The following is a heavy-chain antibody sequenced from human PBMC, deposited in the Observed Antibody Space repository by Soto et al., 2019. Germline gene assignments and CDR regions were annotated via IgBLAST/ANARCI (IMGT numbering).Heavy chain of an antibody. Sequence: PGGSLILSCAASGFSFSSYAMSWVRQAPGKGLEWVSGISGGGGSTDYADSVKGRFTISRDNSKNTLYLQLNSLRAEDTAVYYCAKDSGAVAGPYWGQGTLVTVSS. D-gene: IGHD6-19*01. CDR1: GFSFSSYA. CDR2: ISGGGGST. V-gene: IGHV3-23*01. J-gene: IGHJ4*02. CDR3: AKDSGAVAGPY.